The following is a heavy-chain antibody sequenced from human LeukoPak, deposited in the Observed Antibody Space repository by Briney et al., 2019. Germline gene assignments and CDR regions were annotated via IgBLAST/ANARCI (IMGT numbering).Heavy chain of an antibody. CDR3: ARDLPPAPWNGMDV. J-gene: IGHJ6*02. D-gene: IGHD2-2*01. Sequence: GGSLRLSCAASGFTFSGYDMHWVRQAPGKGLEWVASIRYDGSNKYYVDSVQGRFTISRDNSKNTVYLQMSSLRPEDTAVYYCARDLPPAPWNGMDVWGQGTTVTVSS. CDR1: GFTFSGYD. V-gene: IGHV3-30*02. CDR2: IRYDGSNK.